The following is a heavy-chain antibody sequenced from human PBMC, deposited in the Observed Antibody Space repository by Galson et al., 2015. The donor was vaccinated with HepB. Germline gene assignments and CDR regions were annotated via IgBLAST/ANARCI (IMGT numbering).Heavy chain of an antibody. V-gene: IGHV3-21*01. CDR1: GFTFSSYS. D-gene: IGHD6-13*01. CDR2: ISSSSSYI. CDR3: ARVGVSGYSSSWTSFDY. J-gene: IGHJ4*02. Sequence: SLRLSCAASGFTFSSYSMNWVRQAPGKGLEWVSSISSSSSYIYYADSVKGRFTISRDNAKNSLYLQMNSLRAEDTAVYYCARVGVSGYSSSWTSFDYWGQGTLVTVSS.